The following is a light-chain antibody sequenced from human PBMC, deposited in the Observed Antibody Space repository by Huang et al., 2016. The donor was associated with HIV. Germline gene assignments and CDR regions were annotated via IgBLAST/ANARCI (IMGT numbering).Light chain of an antibody. CDR1: QNINDY. Sequence: DIQMTQSPSTLSAFVGDRVTITCRANQNINDYVAWYQQKPGKAPKLLIYKASALESGVSSRVSGSGSGTKFTLTINSLQPDDFATYYCQQYNNYRTFGQGTKVEIK. J-gene: IGKJ1*01. CDR3: QQYNNYRT. V-gene: IGKV1-5*03. CDR2: KAS.